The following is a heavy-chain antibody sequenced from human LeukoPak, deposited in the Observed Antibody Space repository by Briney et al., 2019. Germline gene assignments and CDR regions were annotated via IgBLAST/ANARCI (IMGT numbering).Heavy chain of an antibody. CDR3: AGSGSYGQYYLDY. V-gene: IGHV3-53*01. CDR2: IYSGGST. D-gene: IGHD1-26*01. Sequence: GGSLRLSCAASGFTVSSNYMSWVRQAPGKGLDWVSVIYSGGSTYYADSVKGRFTISRDNSKNTLYLQMNSLRAEDTAVYYCAGSGSYGQYYLDYWGQGTLVTVTS. CDR1: GFTVSSNY. J-gene: IGHJ4*02.